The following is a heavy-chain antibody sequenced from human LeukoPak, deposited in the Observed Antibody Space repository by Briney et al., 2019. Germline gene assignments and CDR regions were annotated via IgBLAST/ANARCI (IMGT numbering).Heavy chain of an antibody. Sequence: GGSLRLSCAASGFTFKSYGMHWVRQAPGKGLEWVAVISYDGDNKYYADSVKGRFTVSRDDSKNTAFVQMNSLRAEDTAVYYCARDPGDIVVVPAAIGWFDPWGQGTLVTVSS. J-gene: IGHJ5*02. V-gene: IGHV3-33*01. CDR3: ARDPGDIVVVPAAIGWFDP. CDR1: GFTFKSYG. D-gene: IGHD2-2*01. CDR2: ISYDGDNK.